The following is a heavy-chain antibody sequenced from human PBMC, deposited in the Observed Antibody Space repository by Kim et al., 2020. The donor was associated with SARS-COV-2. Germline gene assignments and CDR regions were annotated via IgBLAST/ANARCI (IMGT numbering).Heavy chain of an antibody. J-gene: IGHJ4*02. Sequence: SVKVSCKVSGGTFSTYAITWLRQAPGQGLEWLGYIVPILGIPNYAQKFQGRVTISADTFTNSAYMDLSRVTSDDTAVYYCSTDFKGPAAALHYFDYWGQGSLFTVSS. CDR1: GGTFSTYA. CDR3: STDFKGPAAALHYFDY. D-gene: IGHD2-2*01. V-gene: IGHV1-69*10. CDR2: IVPILGIP.